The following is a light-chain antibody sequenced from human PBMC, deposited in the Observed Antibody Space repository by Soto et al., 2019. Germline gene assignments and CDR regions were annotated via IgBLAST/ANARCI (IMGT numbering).Light chain of an antibody. CDR2: EVT. J-gene: IGLJ2*01. V-gene: IGLV2-14*01. Sequence: QSALTQPASVSGSPGQSITISCTGTSSDVGGYNYVSWYQHHPGKVPKLMIYEVTNRPSGISNRFSGSKSGNTASLTISGLQAEEEADYYCSSYTTSYTQVFGGGTKLTV. CDR3: SSYTTSYTQV. CDR1: SSDVGGYNY.